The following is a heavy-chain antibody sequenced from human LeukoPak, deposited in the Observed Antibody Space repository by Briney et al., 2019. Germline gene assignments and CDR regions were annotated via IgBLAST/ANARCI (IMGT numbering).Heavy chain of an antibody. Sequence: SETLSLTCAVYGGSFSGYYWSWIRQPPGKGLEWIGEINHSGSTNYNPSLKSRVTISVDTSKNQFSLKLSSVTAADTAVYYCARGLTDTLYYYDSRNFYYYYGMDVWGQGTTVTVSS. V-gene: IGHV4-34*01. CDR3: ARGLTDTLYYYDSRNFYYYYGMDV. J-gene: IGHJ6*02. CDR2: INHSGST. CDR1: GGSFSGYY. D-gene: IGHD3-22*01.